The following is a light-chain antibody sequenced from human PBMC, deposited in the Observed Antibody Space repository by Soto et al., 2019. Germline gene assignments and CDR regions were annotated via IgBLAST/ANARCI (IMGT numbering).Light chain of an antibody. CDR3: QQNYITPYT. V-gene: IGKV1-39*01. J-gene: IGKJ2*01. CDR1: HSISNF. CDR2: ASF. Sequence: DIQMTQSPSLSVSVGDKVTITCGASHSISNFLNWYQQKAGKAPKLLIYASFNLQSGVPSRFSGSGSGTDFTLTISSLQPEDFATYYCQQNYITPYTFGQGTKLEIK.